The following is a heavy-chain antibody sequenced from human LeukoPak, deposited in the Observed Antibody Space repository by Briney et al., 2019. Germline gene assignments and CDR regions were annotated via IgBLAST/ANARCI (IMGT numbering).Heavy chain of an antibody. CDR2: IYSGGST. J-gene: IGHJ4*02. D-gene: IGHD3-22*01. CDR3: ALEGYDSSGFFDY. V-gene: IGHV3-66*01. CDR1: GFTVSSNY. Sequence: GGSLRLSCAASGFTVSSNYMSWVRQAPGKGLEWVSVIYSGGSTYYADSVKGRFTISRDNSKNTLYLQMNSLRAEDTAVYYCALEGYDSSGFFDYWGQGTLVTVSS.